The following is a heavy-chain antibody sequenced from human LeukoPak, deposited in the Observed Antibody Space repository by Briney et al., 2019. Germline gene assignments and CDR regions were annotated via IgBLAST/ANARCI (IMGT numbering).Heavy chain of an antibody. CDR1: GGSISSSSYY. CDR2: IYYSGST. V-gene: IGHV4-39*07. Sequence: PSETLSLTCTVSGGSISSSSYYWGWIRQPPGKGLEWIGSIYYSGSTYYNPSLKSRVTISVDTSKNQFSLKLSSVTAADTAVYYCARVGPVVVAAPDAFDIWGQGTMVTVSS. D-gene: IGHD2-15*01. J-gene: IGHJ3*02. CDR3: ARVGPVVVAAPDAFDI.